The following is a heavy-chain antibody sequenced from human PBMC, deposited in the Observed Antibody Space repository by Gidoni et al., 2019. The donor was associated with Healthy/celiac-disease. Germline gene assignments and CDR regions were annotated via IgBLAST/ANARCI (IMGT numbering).Heavy chain of an antibody. CDR2: ISGSGGST. V-gene: IGHV3-23*01. D-gene: IGHD6-19*01. Sequence: EVQLLESGGGLVQAGGSLRLSCAASGFTFSSYAMSWVRQAPGKGLEWVSAISGSGGSTYYADSVKGRFTISRDNSKNTLYLQMNSLRAEDTAVYYCAKLVYSSGWFNDYWGQGTLVTVSS. CDR1: GFTFSSYA. J-gene: IGHJ4*02. CDR3: AKLVYSSGWFNDY.